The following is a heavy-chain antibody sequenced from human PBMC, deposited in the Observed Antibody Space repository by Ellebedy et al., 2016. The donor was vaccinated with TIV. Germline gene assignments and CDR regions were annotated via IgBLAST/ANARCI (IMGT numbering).Heavy chain of an antibody. Sequence: PGGSLRLSCAASGFTFSSYWMSWVRQAPGKGLEWVANIKQDGSEKYYVDSVKGRFPISRDNAKNSLYLQMNSLRAEDTAVYYCARDDSDLEWLYFSYGMDVWGQGTTVTVSS. D-gene: IGHD3-3*01. CDR3: ARDDSDLEWLYFSYGMDV. CDR2: IKQDGSEK. J-gene: IGHJ6*02. CDR1: GFTFSSYW. V-gene: IGHV3-7*01.